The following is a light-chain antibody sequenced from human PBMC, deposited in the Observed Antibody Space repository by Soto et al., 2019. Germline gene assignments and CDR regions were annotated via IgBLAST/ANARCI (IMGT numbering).Light chain of an antibody. Sequence: DIQMTQSPSAMSASVGDRVIITCRSSQPISNYLAWFQQKPGQAPKRLIYAASTLQSGIPDRFSGSGSGTDFTLTISRLEPEDFAVYYCQQYGSSGTFGQGTKVDIK. J-gene: IGKJ1*01. CDR2: AAS. V-gene: IGKV1-17*03. CDR1: QPISNY. CDR3: QQYGSSGT.